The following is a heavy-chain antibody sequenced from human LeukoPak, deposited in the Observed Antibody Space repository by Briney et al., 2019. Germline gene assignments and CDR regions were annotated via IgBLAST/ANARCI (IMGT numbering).Heavy chain of an antibody. V-gene: IGHV3-53*01. CDR2: IYDRGTT. CDR1: GFIVSDYY. CDR3: AGDSPHLPGPDAFDI. Sequence: PGGSLRLSCAVSGFIVSDYYMSWVRQAPGKGLEWVSIIYDRGTTYYADSVKGRFTISRDISRNTVYLQMDSLRDRDTATYYCAGDSPHLPGPDAFDIWGQGTLVTVSS. J-gene: IGHJ3*02.